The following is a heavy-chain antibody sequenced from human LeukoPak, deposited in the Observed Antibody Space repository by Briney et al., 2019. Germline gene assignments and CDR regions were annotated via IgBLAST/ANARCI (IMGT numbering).Heavy chain of an antibody. J-gene: IGHJ4*02. CDR1: GYTFTGYY. D-gene: IGHD3-10*01. Sequence: ASVKVSCKASGYTFTGYYMHWVRQAPGQGLEWMGWINPNSGGTNYAQKFQGRVTMTRDTSISTAYMELSRLRSEDTAVYYCARLTSQLYYYGSGSYSNPTFDYWGQGTLVTVSS. CDR2: INPNSGGT. V-gene: IGHV1-2*02. CDR3: ARLTSQLYYYGSGSYSNPTFDY.